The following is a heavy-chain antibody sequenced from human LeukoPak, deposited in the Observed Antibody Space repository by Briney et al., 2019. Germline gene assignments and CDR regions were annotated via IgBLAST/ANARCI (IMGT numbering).Heavy chain of an antibody. V-gene: IGHV3-23*01. CDR2: ISGSGGST. CDR1: GFTFSSYA. CDR3: AKDFRGYYDSSGYYYSGYYFDY. J-gene: IGHJ4*02. Sequence: GGSLRLSCAASGFTFSSYAMSWVRQAPGKGLEWVSAISGSGGSTYYADSVKGRFTISRDNSKNTLYLQMNSLRAEDTAVYYCAKDFRGYYDSSGYYYSGYYFDYWGRGTLVTVSS. D-gene: IGHD3-22*01.